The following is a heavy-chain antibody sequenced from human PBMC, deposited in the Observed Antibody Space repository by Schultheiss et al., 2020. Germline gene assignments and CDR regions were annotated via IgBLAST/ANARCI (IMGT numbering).Heavy chain of an antibody. CDR3: ARYHQHVDTAMVTGMRFDP. CDR1: GGSFSGYY. V-gene: IGHV4-34*01. J-gene: IGHJ5*02. Sequence: TLSLTCAVYGGSFSGYYWSWIRQHPGKGLEWIGYIYYSGSTYYNPSLKSRVTISVDTSKNQFSLKLSSVTAADTAVYYCARYHQHVDTAMVTGMRFDPWGQGTLVTVSS. CDR2: IYYSGST. D-gene: IGHD5-18*01.